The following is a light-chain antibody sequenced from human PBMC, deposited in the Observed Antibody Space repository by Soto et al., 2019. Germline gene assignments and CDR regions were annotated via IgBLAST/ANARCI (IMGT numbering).Light chain of an antibody. CDR1: QSISNW. J-gene: IGKJ1*01. CDR3: QQYSDWPWT. V-gene: IGKV1-5*01. Sequence: IHMTQSPSTLPASVGDRVTITFRASQSISNWLAWYQQKPGTAPKVLIYHASNLQSGVPSRFSGSGSGTDITLTISSLQSEDFAVYRCQQYSDWPWTFGQGTKVDTK. CDR2: HAS.